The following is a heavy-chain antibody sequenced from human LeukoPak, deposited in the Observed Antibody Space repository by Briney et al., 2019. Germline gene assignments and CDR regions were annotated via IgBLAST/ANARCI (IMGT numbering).Heavy chain of an antibody. V-gene: IGHV3-48*02. CDR2: ITSSSSTI. CDR3: ARDIYWYFDL. Sequence: GGSLRLSCAASGFTFSIYSMNWVRQAPGKGLEWVSYITSSSSTIYYADSVKGRFTISRDNAKNSLDLQMNSLRDEDTAVYYCARDIYWYFDLWGRGTLVTVSS. CDR1: GFTFSIYS. J-gene: IGHJ2*01.